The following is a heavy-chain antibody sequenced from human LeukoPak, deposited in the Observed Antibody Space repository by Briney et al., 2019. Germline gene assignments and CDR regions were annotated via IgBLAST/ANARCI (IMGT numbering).Heavy chain of an antibody. CDR3: AKDRELTAWLYFDY. J-gene: IGHJ4*02. D-gene: IGHD1-26*01. Sequence: HPGGSLRLSCAASGFTFSSYAMAWVRQAPGKGLEWVAAIRSSGDPSYYADSVKSRFTISRDNSKNTLYLQVNSLRAEDTAVYYCAKDRELTAWLYFDYWGQGTLVTVSS. CDR2: IRSSGDPS. V-gene: IGHV3-23*01. CDR1: GFTFSSYA.